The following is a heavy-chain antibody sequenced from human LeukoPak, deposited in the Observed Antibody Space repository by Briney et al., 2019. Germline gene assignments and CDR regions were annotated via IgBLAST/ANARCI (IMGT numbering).Heavy chain of an antibody. CDR2: ISAYNGNT. J-gene: IGHJ5*02. CDR3: ARLGQLLLPAYNWFDP. D-gene: IGHD2-15*01. Sequence: GASVKVSCKASGYSFSSYGISWVRQAPGQGLEWMGWISAYNGNTNYAQNLQGRVTMTTDTSTSTAYMELRRLRSDDTAVYYCARLGQLLLPAYNWFDPWGQGTLVTVSS. V-gene: IGHV1-18*01. CDR1: GYSFSSYG.